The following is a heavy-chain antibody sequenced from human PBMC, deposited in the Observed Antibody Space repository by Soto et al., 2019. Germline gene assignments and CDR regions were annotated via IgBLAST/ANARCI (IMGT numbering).Heavy chain of an antibody. CDR1: GYSISSGYY. CDR2: IYHSGST. D-gene: IGHD3-3*01. Sequence: ESLSLTGSVSGYSISSGYYWCWIRQPPGKGLEWIGSIYHSGSTYYNPSLKSRVTISVDTSKNQFSLKLSSVTAADTAVYYCARDARTYYDFWSGSYNWFDPWGQGTLVTVYS. J-gene: IGHJ5*02. CDR3: ARDARTYYDFWSGSYNWFDP. V-gene: IGHV4-38-2*02.